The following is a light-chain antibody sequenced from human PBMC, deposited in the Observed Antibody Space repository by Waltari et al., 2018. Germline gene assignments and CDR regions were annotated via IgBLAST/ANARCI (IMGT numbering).Light chain of an antibody. CDR1: HSVNWY. J-gene: IGKJ4*01. CDR3: QQRRNRPLT. V-gene: IGKV3-11*01. Sequence: DIVLTQSPATLSLSPGERATLSCRASHSVNWYLDWYQQRPGQAPRLLIYDAFTRATCIPARFSGSGSETDFTLTISSLEPEDSAVYYCQQRRNRPLTFGGGTKVEIK. CDR2: DAF.